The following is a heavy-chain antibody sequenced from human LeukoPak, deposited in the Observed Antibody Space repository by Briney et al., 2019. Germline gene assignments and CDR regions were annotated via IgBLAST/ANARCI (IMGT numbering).Heavy chain of an antibody. CDR2: ISSNGGST. CDR1: GITFSSNA. V-gene: IGHV3-64*04. D-gene: IGHD1-26*01. CDR3: ARVIQWEPTSPNFDY. J-gene: IGHJ4*02. Sequence: GGSLRLSGTASGITFSSNAMHWVPKAPGKGLEYVSAISSNGGSTYYAVSVKGRFTISRDNSKNPLYLQMNSLRAEDRAVYYCARVIQWEPTSPNFDYWGQGTLVSVSS.